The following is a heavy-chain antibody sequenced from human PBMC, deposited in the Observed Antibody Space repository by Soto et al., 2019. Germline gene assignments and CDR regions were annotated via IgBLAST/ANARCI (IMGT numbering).Heavy chain of an antibody. CDR1: GGTFSSYA. Sequence: GASVKVSCKASGGTFSSYAISWVRQAPGQGLEWMGGIIPIFGTANYAQKFQGRVTITADESTSTAYMELSSLRSEDTAVYYCARDPGSSSWYAPHFDYWGQGTLVTVS. V-gene: IGHV1-69*13. CDR2: IIPIFGTA. CDR3: ARDPGSSSWYAPHFDY. J-gene: IGHJ4*02. D-gene: IGHD6-13*01.